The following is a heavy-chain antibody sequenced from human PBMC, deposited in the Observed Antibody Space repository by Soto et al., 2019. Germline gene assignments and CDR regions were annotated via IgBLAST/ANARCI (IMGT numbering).Heavy chain of an antibody. V-gene: IGHV3-72*01. CDR2: TRNKANSYTT. Sequence: GGSLRLSCAASGFTFSDHYMDWVRQAPGKGLEWVGRTRNKANSYTTEYAASVKGRFTISRDDSKNSLYLQMNSLKTEDTAVYYCARVRGGNPRPSYYYYYYMDVWGKGTTVTVSS. J-gene: IGHJ6*03. D-gene: IGHD3-16*01. CDR1: GFTFSDHY. CDR3: ARVRGGNPRPSYYYYYYMDV.